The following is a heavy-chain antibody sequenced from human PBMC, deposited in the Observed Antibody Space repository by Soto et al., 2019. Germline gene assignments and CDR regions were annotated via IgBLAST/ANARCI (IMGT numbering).Heavy chain of an antibody. CDR1: GYTFANFD. V-gene: IGHV1-18*04. Sequence: ASVKVSFKTSGYTFANFDFSWVRQAPGQGVEWMGWVSNRNGVTNYAENFRDRVTISTDTSMNTVYMELRSLRSDDTAVYFCARERLNTGWYGFDYWGQGTKVTVSS. D-gene: IGHD6-19*01. CDR3: ARERLNTGWYGFDY. CDR2: VSNRNGVT. J-gene: IGHJ4*02.